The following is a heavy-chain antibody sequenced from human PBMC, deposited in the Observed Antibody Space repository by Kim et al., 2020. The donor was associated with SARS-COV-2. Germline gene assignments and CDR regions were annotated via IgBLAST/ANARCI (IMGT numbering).Heavy chain of an antibody. V-gene: IGHV3-48*02. D-gene: IGHD2-2*03. CDR3: ARDGYCSSTSCPLGYYYYYGMDV. J-gene: IGHJ6*02. CDR2: ISSSSSTI. Sequence: GGSLRLSCAASGFTFSSYSMNWVRQAPGKGLEWVSYISSSSSTIYYADSVKGRFTISRDNAKNSLYLQMNSLRDEDTAVYYCARDGYCSSTSCPLGYYYYYGMDVWGQGTTVTVSS. CDR1: GFTFSSYS.